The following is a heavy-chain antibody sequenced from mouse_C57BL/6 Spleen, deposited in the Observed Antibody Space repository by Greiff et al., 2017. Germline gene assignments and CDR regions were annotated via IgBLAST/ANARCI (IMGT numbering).Heavy chain of an antibody. CDR2: IWSGGST. CDR3: ARMKRGYAMDY. V-gene: IGHV2-2*01. Sequence: VQLKESGPGLVQPSQSLSITCTASGFSLTSYGVHWVRQSPGKGLEWLGVIWSGGSTDYNAAFISRLSISKDNSESQVFCKMNSQQADDTAIYYCARMKRGYAMDYWGQGTSVTVSS. J-gene: IGHJ4*01. CDR1: GFSLTSYG.